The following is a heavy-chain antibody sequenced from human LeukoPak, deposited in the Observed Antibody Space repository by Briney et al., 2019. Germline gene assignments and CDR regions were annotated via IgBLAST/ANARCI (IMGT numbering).Heavy chain of an antibody. D-gene: IGHD6-13*01. CDR2: VNWNGAST. Sequence: PGGSLRLSCAASGFTFGDYGMTWVRQAPGKGLEWVSGVNWNGASTVYADSVKGRFTISRDNAKSSLYLQMNSLRDEDTAFYYCARGMGQQLVGVYYYYYMDVWGKGTTVTVSS. CDR3: ARGMGQQLVGVYYYYYMDV. J-gene: IGHJ6*03. CDR1: GFTFGDYG. V-gene: IGHV3-20*04.